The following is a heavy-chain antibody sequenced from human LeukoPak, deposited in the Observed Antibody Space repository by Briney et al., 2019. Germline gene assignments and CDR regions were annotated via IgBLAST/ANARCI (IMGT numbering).Heavy chain of an antibody. Sequence: SETLSLTCAVYGGSFSGYYWSWIRQPPGKGLEWIGEINHSGSTNYNPSLKSRVTISADTSKNQFSLKLSSVTAADTAVYYCAMGPAAGTFDYWGQGTLVTVSS. CDR1: GGSFSGYY. D-gene: IGHD6-13*01. V-gene: IGHV4-34*01. CDR3: AMGPAAGTFDY. J-gene: IGHJ4*02. CDR2: INHSGST.